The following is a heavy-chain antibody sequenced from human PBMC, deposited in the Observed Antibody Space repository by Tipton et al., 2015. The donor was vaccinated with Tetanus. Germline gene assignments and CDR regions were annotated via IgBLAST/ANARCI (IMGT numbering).Heavy chain of an antibody. Sequence: SLRLSCAASGFTFDDYDMHWVRQVPGKGLQWVSCISWNIGSIGYADSVKGRFTISRDNAKNSLYLQMDSLRSEDTALYYCARDFSNPWYPYFQYWGQGTLVPVSS. CDR3: ARDFSNPWYPYFQY. D-gene: IGHD6-13*01. V-gene: IGHV3-9*01. J-gene: IGHJ1*01. CDR1: GFTFDDYD. CDR2: ISWNIGSI.